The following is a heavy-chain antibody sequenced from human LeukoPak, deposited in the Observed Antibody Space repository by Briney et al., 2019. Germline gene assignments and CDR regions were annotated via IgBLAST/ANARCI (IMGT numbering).Heavy chain of an antibody. CDR1: GFTFSSYA. CDR3: AIDDDGSSGFGDY. D-gene: IGHD3-22*01. V-gene: IGHV3-30-3*01. J-gene: IGHJ4*02. Sequence: GGSLRLSCAASGFTFSSYAMHWVRQAPGKGLEWVAVISYDGSNKYYADSVKGRFTISRDNSKNTLYLQMNSLRAEDTAVYYCAIDDDGSSGFGDYWGQGTLVTVSS. CDR2: ISYDGSNK.